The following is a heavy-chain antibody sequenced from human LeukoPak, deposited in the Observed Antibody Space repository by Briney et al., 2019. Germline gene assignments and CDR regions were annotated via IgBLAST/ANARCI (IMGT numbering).Heavy chain of an antibody. J-gene: IGHJ5*02. CDR1: GGSFSGYY. Sequence: SETLSLTCAVYGGSFSGYYWSWIRQPPGKGLEWIGEINHSGSTNYNPSLKSRVTISVDTSKNQFSLKLSSVTAADTAVYYCARVSIAARPRWFDPWSQGTRVTVS. CDR3: ARVSIAARPRWFDP. CDR2: INHSGST. V-gene: IGHV4-34*01. D-gene: IGHD6-6*01.